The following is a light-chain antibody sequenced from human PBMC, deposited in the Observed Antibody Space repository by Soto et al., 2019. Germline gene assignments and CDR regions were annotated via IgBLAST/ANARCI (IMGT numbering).Light chain of an antibody. CDR1: QSVSSNY. Sequence: PGERATLSCRSSQSVSSNYLAWYQQKPDQAPRLVIYDVSGRATGIPDRFSGSGSGTEFTLTISRLEPDDSAVYYCQHYGTSALFGPGTKVDIK. V-gene: IGKV3-20*01. CDR3: QHYGTSAL. CDR2: DVS. J-gene: IGKJ3*01.